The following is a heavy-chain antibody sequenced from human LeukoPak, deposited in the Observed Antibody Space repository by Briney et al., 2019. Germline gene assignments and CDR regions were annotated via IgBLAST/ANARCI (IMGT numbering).Heavy chain of an antibody. CDR2: IYHSGST. Sequence: SGTLSLTCAVSGGSISSSNWWSWVRQPPGKGLEWIGEIYHSGSTNYNPSLKSRVTISVDTSKNQFSLKLSSVTAADTAVYYCARAFYSSSWYHKEDFFDYWGQGTPVTVSS. V-gene: IGHV4-4*02. J-gene: IGHJ4*02. CDR1: GGSISSSNW. D-gene: IGHD6-13*01. CDR3: ARAFYSSSWYHKEDFFDY.